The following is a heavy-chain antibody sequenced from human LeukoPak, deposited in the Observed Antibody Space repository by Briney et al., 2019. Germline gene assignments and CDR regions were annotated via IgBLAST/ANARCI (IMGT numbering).Heavy chain of an antibody. Sequence: HPGGSLRLSCAASGFTFSSYAMSWVRQAPGKGLEWVSVIYSCGSTYYADSVKGRFTISRDNSKNTLYLQMNSLRAEDTAVYYCARESSSSSWGPDYWGQGTLVTVSS. J-gene: IGHJ4*02. CDR2: IYSCGST. V-gene: IGHV3-66*01. CDR1: GFTFSSYA. D-gene: IGHD6-13*01. CDR3: ARESSSSSWGPDY.